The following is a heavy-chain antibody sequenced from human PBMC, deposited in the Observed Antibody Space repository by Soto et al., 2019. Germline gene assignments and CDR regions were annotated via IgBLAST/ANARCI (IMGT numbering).Heavy chain of an antibody. J-gene: IGHJ4*02. V-gene: IGHV4-30-2*01. Sequence: PSETLSLTCAVSGGSISSGGYSWSWIRQPPGKGLEWIGYIYHSGSTYYNPSLKSRVTISVDRSKNQFSLKLSSVTAADTAVYYCVGFLEWLMIDYWGQGTLVTVSS. D-gene: IGHD3-3*01. CDR3: VGFLEWLMIDY. CDR2: IYHSGST. CDR1: GGSISSGGYS.